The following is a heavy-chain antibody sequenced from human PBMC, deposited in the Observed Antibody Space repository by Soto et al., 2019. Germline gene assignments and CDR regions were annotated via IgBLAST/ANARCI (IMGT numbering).Heavy chain of an antibody. CDR3: AKDRRAGGNSAFYFDF. CDR1: GFKFSNYA. V-gene: IGHV3-23*01. J-gene: IGHJ4*02. D-gene: IGHD3-16*01. CDR2: ISATGGGT. Sequence: VGSLRLSCAASGFKFSNYAMSWVRQAPGKGLEWVSLISATGGGTYYADSVKGWFTISRDNSHNTLYLQVHSLTAEDTAVYYCAKDRRAGGNSAFYFDFWGQGAQVTVS.